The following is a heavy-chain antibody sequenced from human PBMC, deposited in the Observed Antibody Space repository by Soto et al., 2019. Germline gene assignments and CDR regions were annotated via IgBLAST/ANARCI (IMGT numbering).Heavy chain of an antibody. J-gene: IGHJ6*02. V-gene: IGHV4-59*01. CDR2: IYYSGST. CDR3: ARENRVVAANPYYYYYYGMDV. D-gene: IGHD2-15*01. CDR1: GGSISSYY. Sequence: ETLSLTCPVSGGSISSYYWSWIRQPPGKGLEWIGYIYYSGSTNYNPSLKSRVTISVDTSKNQFSLKLSSVTAADTAVYYCARENRVVAANPYYYYYYGMDVWGQGTTVTVS.